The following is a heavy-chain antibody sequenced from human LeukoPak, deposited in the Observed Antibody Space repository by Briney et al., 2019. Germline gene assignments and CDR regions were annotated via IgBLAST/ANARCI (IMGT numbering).Heavy chain of an antibody. CDR3: ARDRNSNDSGDYVFLYYFDY. D-gene: IGHD4-17*01. Sequence: SETLSLTCTVSGGSISSSSYYWGWIRQPPGTGLEWLGEIYHSGSTNYNPSLKSRVTISVDKSKNQFSLKLSSVTAADTAVYYCARDRNSNDSGDYVFLYYFDYWGQGTLVTVSS. CDR1: GGSISSSSYY. J-gene: IGHJ4*02. V-gene: IGHV4-39*07. CDR2: IYHSGST.